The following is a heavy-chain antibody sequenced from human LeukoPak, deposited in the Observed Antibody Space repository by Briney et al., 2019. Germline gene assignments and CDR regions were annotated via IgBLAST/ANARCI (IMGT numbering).Heavy chain of an antibody. CDR2: ISSSSSYV. V-gene: IGHV3-21*01. CDR3: ARDVGADTS. J-gene: IGHJ4*02. Sequence: GGSLRLSCAASGFTFSSYSMSWVRQAPGKGLEWVSSISSSSSYVYYADSVKGRFTISRDNAKNSLYLQMNSLRAEDTAVYYCARDVGADTSWGQGTLVTVSS. D-gene: IGHD1-26*01. CDR1: GFTFSSYS.